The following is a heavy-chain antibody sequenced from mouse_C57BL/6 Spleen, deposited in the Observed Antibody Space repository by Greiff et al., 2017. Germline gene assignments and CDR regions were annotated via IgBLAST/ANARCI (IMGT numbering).Heavy chain of an antibody. D-gene: IGHD3-3*01. Sequence: EVQVVESGGGLVKPGASLKLSCAASGFTFSDYGIHWVRQAPEKGLEWVAYISSGSSTIYYADTVKGRFTISRDNAKNTLFLQLTSLRSEDTAMYYCASEGGCYFCDWGQSTTLTVAS. V-gene: IGHV5-17*01. CDR1: GFTFSDYG. J-gene: IGHJ2*01. CDR3: ASEGGCYFCD. CDR2: ISSGSSTI.